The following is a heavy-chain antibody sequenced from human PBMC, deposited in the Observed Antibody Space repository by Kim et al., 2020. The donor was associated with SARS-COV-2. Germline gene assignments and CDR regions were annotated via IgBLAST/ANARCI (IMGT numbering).Heavy chain of an antibody. Sequence: GGSLRLSCTASGFTFSNYAMPWVRQAPGKGLEWVAAICINGATKYAASSVERRSTISDNTTNTLLLQKNNRRVAETAAYYYGAEKRLNNYWCQG. CDR3: GAEKRLNNY. D-gene: IGHD3-10*01. V-gene: IGHV3-23*05. CDR2: ICINGATK. CDR1: GFTFSNYA. J-gene: IGHJ4*02.